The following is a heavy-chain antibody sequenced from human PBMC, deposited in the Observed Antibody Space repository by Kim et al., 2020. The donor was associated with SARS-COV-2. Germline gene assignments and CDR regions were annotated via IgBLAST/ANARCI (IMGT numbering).Heavy chain of an antibody. CDR1: GFTFSSYN. V-gene: IGHV3-21*01. J-gene: IGHJ4*02. CDR2: ISSSSSYI. D-gene: IGHD3-22*01. Sequence: GGSLRLSCAASGFTFSSYNMNWVRQAPGKGLEWVSSISSSSSYIYYADSVKGRFTISRDNAKNSLYLQMNRLRAEDTAVYYCASGRRYYYDSSGYPYYFDYWGQGTLVTVSS. CDR3: ASGRRYYYDSSGYPYYFDY.